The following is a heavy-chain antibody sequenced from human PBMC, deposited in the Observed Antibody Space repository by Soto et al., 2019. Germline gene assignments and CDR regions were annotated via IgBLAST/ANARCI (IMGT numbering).Heavy chain of an antibody. J-gene: IGHJ6*01. CDR1: GFTFSSYG. D-gene: IGHD6-19*01. V-gene: IGHV3-30*18. CDR2: ISYEGSNK. Sequence: QVQLVESGGGVVQPGRSLRLSCAASGFTFSSYGMHWVSQAPGKGLEWVAVISYEGSNKYYADSVKGRFTISRDNSKNTLYLQMNSLRAEDTAVYYCAKAWGSGWSYYYYGMDVWGPGTTVTVAS. CDR3: AKAWGSGWSYYYYGMDV.